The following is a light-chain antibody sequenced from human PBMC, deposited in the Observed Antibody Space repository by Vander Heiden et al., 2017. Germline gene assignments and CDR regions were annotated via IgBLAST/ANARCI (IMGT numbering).Light chain of an antibody. CDR3: QVWDSSSDLV. V-gene: IGLV3-21*02. CDR1: NIGSKS. J-gene: IGLJ2*01. Sequence: YVLTQPPSVSVAPGQTARITCGGNNIGSKSVHGYQQKPGQAPVLVVYDDSDRPSGIPERFSGSNSGNTATLTISRVEAGDEADYYCQVWDSSSDLVFGGGTKLTVL. CDR2: DDS.